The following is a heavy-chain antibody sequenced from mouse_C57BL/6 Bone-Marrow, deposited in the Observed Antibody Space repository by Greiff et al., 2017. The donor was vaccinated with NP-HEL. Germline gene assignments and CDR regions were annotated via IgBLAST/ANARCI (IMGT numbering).Heavy chain of an antibody. D-gene: IGHD2-4*01. V-gene: IGHV1-59*01. CDR1: GYTFTSYW. CDR2: IDTSDSYT. J-gene: IGHJ3*01. CDR3: ARMGIYYDSLFAY. Sequence: QVQLQQPGAELVRPGTSVKLSCKASGYTFTSYWMHWVKQRPGQGLEWIGVIDTSDSYTNYNQKFKGKATLTVDTSSSTAYMQLSSLTSEDSAVYYCARMGIYYDSLFAYWGQGTLVTVSA.